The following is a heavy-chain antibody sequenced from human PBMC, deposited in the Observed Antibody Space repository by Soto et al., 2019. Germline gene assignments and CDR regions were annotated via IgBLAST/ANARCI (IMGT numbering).Heavy chain of an antibody. Sequence: QVQLVQSGAEVKKPGASVKVSCKASGYTFTNYGIHWVRQAPGQRLEWMGWINSGSGNTKYSQKLQGRVTINRDTTASTAYMQLRCLGSEDTAVYDCARSGYSSGGYHGYFDFWGRGTLVTVSS. J-gene: IGHJ2*01. CDR1: GYTFTNYG. CDR2: INSGSGNT. CDR3: ARSGYSSGGYHGYFDF. V-gene: IGHV1-3*01. D-gene: IGHD6-19*01.